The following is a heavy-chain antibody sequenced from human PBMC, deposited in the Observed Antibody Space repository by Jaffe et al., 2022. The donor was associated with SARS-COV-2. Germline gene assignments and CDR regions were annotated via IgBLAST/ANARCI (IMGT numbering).Heavy chain of an antibody. CDR1: GFTFSSYG. CDR2: IWYDGSNK. V-gene: IGHV3-33*01. CDR3: ARDSGASTVVIDH. J-gene: IGHJ4*02. D-gene: IGHD2-21*01. Sequence: QVQLVESGGGVVQPGRSLRLSCAASGFTFSSYGMHWVRQAPGKGLEWVAVIWYDGSNKYYADSVKGRFTISRDNSKNTLYLQMNSLRAEDTAVYYCARDSGASTVVIDHWGQGTLVTVSS.